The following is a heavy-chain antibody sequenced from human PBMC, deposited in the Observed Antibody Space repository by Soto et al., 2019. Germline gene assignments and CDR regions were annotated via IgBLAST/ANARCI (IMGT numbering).Heavy chain of an antibody. J-gene: IGHJ5*01. CDR3: ARGSTIFVRHAVNWFDP. CDR2: IYYSGST. V-gene: IGHV4-31*02. D-gene: IGHD3-3*01. CDR1: GGSISSGGYY. Sequence: SSETLSLTCTVSGGSISSGGYYWSWIRQHPGKGLEWIGYIYYSGSTYYNPSLKSRVTISVDTSKNQFSLRLSSVTAADTAVYYCARGSTIFVRHAVNWFDPWGQGTLVTVSS.